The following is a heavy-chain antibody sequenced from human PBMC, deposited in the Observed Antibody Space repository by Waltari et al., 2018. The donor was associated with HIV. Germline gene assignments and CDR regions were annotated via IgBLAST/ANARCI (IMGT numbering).Heavy chain of an antibody. V-gene: IGHV1-2*06. J-gene: IGHJ5*02. CDR3: ARDRDGSGSLDP. CDR2: INPNNGGT. Sequence: VQLVQSGAEVKKPGASVKVSCKASGYTFNGYYMHWVRQAPGQDLEWMGRINPNNGGTDYAQKFQGRVTMTRDTSIRTAYMELSRLRSDDTAVYFCARDRDGSGSLDPWGQGTLVTVSS. D-gene: IGHD3-10*01. CDR1: GYTFNGYY.